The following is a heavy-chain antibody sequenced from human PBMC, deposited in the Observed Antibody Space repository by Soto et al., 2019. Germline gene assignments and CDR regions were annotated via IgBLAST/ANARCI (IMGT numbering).Heavy chain of an antibody. CDR1: GYTRTGLS. CDR2: FEPEDGET. CDR3: AKGAYFDY. J-gene: IGHJ4*02. V-gene: IGHV1-24*01. D-gene: IGHD3-16*01. Sequence: ASVKVSCKVSGYTRTGLSMHWVRQATGKGLEWRGGFEPEDGETSYAQKFQCRVTMTEDTSTDTAYMELSSLRSEDTALYYCAKGAYFDYWGQGTLVTVSS.